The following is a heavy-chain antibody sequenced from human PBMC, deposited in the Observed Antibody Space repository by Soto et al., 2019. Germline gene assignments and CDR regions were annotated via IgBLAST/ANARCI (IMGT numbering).Heavy chain of an antibody. V-gene: IGHV3-30*03. J-gene: IGHJ4*02. CDR3: TSQVATGD. CDR2: ISYDGNTK. D-gene: IGHD5-12*01. CDR1: GFTFSNFG. Sequence: QVQLVESGGGVVQPGRSLRLSCAASGFTFSNFGMHWVRQAPVKGLEWVAVISYDGNTKYYADSVKGRFTIARDNSKNTLYLQMDSLRVEDTAGYYCTSQVATGDWGQGTLVTVSS.